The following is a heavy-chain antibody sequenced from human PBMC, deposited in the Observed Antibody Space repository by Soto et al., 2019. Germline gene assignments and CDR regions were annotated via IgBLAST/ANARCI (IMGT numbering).Heavy chain of an antibody. Sequence: SLRLSCAASGFTFSSYVMHWVRQAPGKGLEWVAVISDDGSNKYYADSVKGRFTISRDNSKNTLYLQMNSLRDEDTAIYYCARDKYTSGWYTIGDYWGQGTLVTVSS. CDR3: ARDKYTSGWYTIGDY. J-gene: IGHJ4*02. CDR2: ISDDGSNK. CDR1: GFTFSSYV. D-gene: IGHD6-19*01. V-gene: IGHV3-30-3*01.